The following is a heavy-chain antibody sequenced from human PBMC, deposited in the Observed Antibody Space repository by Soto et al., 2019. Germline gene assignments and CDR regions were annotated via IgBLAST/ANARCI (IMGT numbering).Heavy chain of an antibody. J-gene: IGHJ6*03. D-gene: IGHD2-8*01. V-gene: IGHV1-69*04. CDR1: GGTFSSYT. CDR2: IIPILGIA. Sequence: ASVKVSCKASGGTFSSYTISWVRQAPGQGLEWMGRIIPILGIANYAQKFQGRVTITADKSTSTAYMELSSLRSEDTAVYYCARDRHYNIVLMVYESDYYMDVWGKGTTVTVSS. CDR3: ARDRHYNIVLMVYESDYYMDV.